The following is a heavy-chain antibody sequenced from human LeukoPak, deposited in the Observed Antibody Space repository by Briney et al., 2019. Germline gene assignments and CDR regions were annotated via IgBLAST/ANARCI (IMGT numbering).Heavy chain of an antibody. CDR1: GGSISSGSYY. Sequence: SQTLSLTCTVSGGSISSGSYYWSWIRQPAGKRLEWIGRIYTSGSTNYNPSLKSRVTISVGTSKNQFSLKLSSVTAADTAVYYCARDPLFDYWGQGTLVTVSS. J-gene: IGHJ4*02. CDR2: IYTSGST. CDR3: ARDPLFDY. V-gene: IGHV4-61*02.